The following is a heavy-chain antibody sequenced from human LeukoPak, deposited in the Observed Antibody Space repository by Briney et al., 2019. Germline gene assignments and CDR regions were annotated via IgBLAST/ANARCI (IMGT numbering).Heavy chain of an antibody. V-gene: IGHV4-59*08. CDR2: VYYTGST. CDR1: GGSISNYY. J-gene: IGHJ5*02. CDR3: TRRGGSRSSDWFDP. Sequence: SSETLSLTCTVSGGSISNYYWSWIRQPPGKGLEWIGYVYYTGSTSYNPSLKSRVAISGDTSKNQFSLKLSSVTAADTAVYYCTRRGGSRSSDWFDPWGQGTLVIDSS. D-gene: IGHD6-6*01.